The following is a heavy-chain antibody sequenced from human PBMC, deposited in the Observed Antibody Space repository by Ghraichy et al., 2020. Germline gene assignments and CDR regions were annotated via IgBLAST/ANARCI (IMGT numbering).Heavy chain of an antibody. D-gene: IGHD6-19*01. CDR1: GFTFSGYA. CDR3: ARDRAVAGTCGTSYFDL. V-gene: IGHV3-23*01. CDR2: ISGSGGST. J-gene: IGHJ2*01. Sequence: GGSLRLSCAASGFTFSGYAMSWVRQAPGKGLEWVSAISGSGGSTYYADSVKGRFTISRDNSKNTLYLQMNSLRAEDTAVYYCARDRAVAGTCGTSYFDLWGRGTRVTVSS.